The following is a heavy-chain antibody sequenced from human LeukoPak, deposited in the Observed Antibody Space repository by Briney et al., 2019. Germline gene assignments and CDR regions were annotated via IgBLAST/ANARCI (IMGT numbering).Heavy chain of an antibody. CDR2: ISSSSSYI. V-gene: IGHV3-21*01. J-gene: IGHJ4*02. CDR1: GFTFSSYS. Sequence: PGGSLRLSCAASGFTFSSYSMNWVRQAPGKGLEWVSSISSSSSYIYYADSVKGRFTISRDNAKNSLYLQMNSLRAEDTAVYYCARDRGGYNYPHYFDYWGQGTLVTVSS. D-gene: IGHD5-24*01. CDR3: ARDRGGYNYPHYFDY.